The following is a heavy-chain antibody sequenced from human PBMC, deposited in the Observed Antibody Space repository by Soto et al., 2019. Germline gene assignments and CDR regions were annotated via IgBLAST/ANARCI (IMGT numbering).Heavy chain of an antibody. Sequence: EVQLAESGGGLAQPGGSLRLSCAASGFTLSGYAMDWVRQAPGKGLEYVSGISSNGVGTYYANSVQGRFTISRDNSKNTVYLQMGSLRPDDMAVYYCARRARPDFYYMDVWGKGTTVTDSS. CDR2: ISSNGVGT. CDR3: ARRARPDFYYMDV. V-gene: IGHV3-64*01. CDR1: GFTLSGYA. J-gene: IGHJ6*03. D-gene: IGHD6-6*01.